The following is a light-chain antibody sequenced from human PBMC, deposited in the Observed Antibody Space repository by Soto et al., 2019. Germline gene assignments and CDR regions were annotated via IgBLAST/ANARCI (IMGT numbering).Light chain of an antibody. CDR1: SSNIGAGYD. Sequence: QSVLTQPPSVSGAPRQRVTISCTGRSSNIGAGYDVHWYQQLPGTAPKLLIYGNSNRPSGVPDRFSGSKSGTAASLAITGLQAEDEADYYGQSYDSSLSGHVFGTGTKVTVL. J-gene: IGLJ1*01. CDR2: GNS. CDR3: QSYDSSLSGHV. V-gene: IGLV1-40*01.